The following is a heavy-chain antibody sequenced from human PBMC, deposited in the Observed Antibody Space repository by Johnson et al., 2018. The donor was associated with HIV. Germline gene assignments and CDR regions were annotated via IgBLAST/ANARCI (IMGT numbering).Heavy chain of an antibody. CDR3: ARVAVRSFDI. J-gene: IGHJ3*02. D-gene: IGHD3-10*01. CDR2: IS. CDR1: GFTFSDYY. Sequence: QVQLVESGGGLVKPGGSLRLSCAASGFTFSDYYMSWIRQAPGKGLEWVAVISYYVDSVKGRFTISRDNAKNSLYLQMNGLRAEDTAVYYCARVAVRSFDIWGQGTMVTVSS. V-gene: IGHV3-11*01.